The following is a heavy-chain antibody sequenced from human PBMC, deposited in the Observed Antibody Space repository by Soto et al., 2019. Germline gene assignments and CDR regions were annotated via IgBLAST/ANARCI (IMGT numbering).Heavy chain of an antibody. CDR2: ISSSSVYI. V-gene: IGHV3-21*01. Sequence: GGSLRLSCAASGFTFSDYSMNWVRLAPGKGLDWVSSISSSSVYIYYADSVKGRFTISRDNAKNSVYLQMNSLRDEDTAVYYCARDYRRHCSTTRCFNPIDYWGQGTLVTVSS. D-gene: IGHD2-2*01. J-gene: IGHJ4*02. CDR3: ARDYRRHCSTTRCFNPIDY. CDR1: GFTFSDYS.